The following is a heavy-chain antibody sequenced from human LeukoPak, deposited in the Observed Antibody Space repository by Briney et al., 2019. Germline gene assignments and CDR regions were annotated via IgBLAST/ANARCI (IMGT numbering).Heavy chain of an antibody. J-gene: IGHJ4*02. Sequence: GGSLRLSCAASGFTFSSYTMSWVRQAPGKGLEWVSTISTSDGNTYYADSVKGRFTVSRDNSKNTLFLQMNSLRAEDTAVYYCAKDGGLWVSAHWGDSWGRGTLVTVSS. V-gene: IGHV3-23*01. CDR2: ISTSDGNT. CDR3: AKDGGLWVSAHWGDS. D-gene: IGHD7-27*01. CDR1: GFTFSSYT.